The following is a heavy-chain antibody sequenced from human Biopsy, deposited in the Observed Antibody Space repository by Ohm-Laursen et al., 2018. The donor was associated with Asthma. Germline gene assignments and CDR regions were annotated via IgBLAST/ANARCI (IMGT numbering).Heavy chain of an antibody. V-gene: IGHV4-31*03. CDR3: ARGVEYDYDSSGYYFDY. Sequence: SQTLSLTCIVSGDSITSGGCCWNWIRQHPGKGLEWIGYIHHSGTSYFNPSLNSRVAILVDTSKNQFSLKVNSVTAADTAVYYCARGVEYDYDSSGYYFDYWGQGTLVTVSS. CDR1: GDSITSGGCC. D-gene: IGHD3-22*01. CDR2: IHHSGTS. J-gene: IGHJ4*02.